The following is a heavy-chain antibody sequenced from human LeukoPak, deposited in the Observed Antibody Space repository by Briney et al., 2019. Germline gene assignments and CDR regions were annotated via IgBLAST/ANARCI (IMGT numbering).Heavy chain of an antibody. CDR2: IKSKTDGGTT. CDR3: AKDPYGSGTYFDY. CDR1: GLTFSNAW. D-gene: IGHD3-10*01. Sequence: GGSLRLSRAASGLTFSNAWMSWVRQAPGKGREWVGRIKSKTDGGTTDYAAPVKGRFTISRDDSKNTLYMQMNSLRAEDTALYYCAKDPYGSGTYFDYWGQGTLVTVSS. J-gene: IGHJ4*02. V-gene: IGHV3-15*01.